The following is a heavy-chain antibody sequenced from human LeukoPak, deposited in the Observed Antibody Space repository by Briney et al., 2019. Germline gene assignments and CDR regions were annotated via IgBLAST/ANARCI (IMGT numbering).Heavy chain of an antibody. D-gene: IGHD3-10*02. CDR3: GELGITMIGGV. CDR2: ISSSGSTI. V-gene: IGHV3-48*03. Sequence: GGTLRLSCAASGFTFSSYAMNWVRQSPGQGLESFSYISSSGSTIYDAVSVKGRFTISRDNAKNSMYLQMNSLRAEDTAIYYCGELGITMIGGVWGKGTTVTISS. CDR1: GFTFSSYA. J-gene: IGHJ6*04.